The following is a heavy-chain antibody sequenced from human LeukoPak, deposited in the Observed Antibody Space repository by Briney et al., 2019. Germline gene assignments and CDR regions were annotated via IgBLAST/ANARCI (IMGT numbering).Heavy chain of an antibody. CDR3: ARDRAAAGYYYGMDV. D-gene: IGHD6-13*01. CDR2: ISAYNGNT. V-gene: IGHV1-18*01. CDR1: GYTFTSYG. Sequence: ASVKVSCKASGYTFTSYGISWVRQAPGQGLEWMGGISAYNGNTNYAQKLQGRVTMTTDTSTSTAYMELRSLRSDDTAVYYCARDRAAAGYYYGMDVWGQGTTVTVSS. J-gene: IGHJ6*02.